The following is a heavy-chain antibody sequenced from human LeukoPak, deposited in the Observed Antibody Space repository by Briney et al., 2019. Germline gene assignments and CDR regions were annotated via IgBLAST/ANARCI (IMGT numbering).Heavy chain of an antibody. CDR1: GGSFSGYY. Sequence: SETLSLTCAVHGGSFSGYYWSWVRQPPGKGLQWIGEINHSGHTNYNPSLKSRVSISVDTSKNRFSLRLSSVTAADTALYFCARGWSETTIYYFFMAVWGQGTTVTVSS. CDR2: INHSGHT. J-gene: IGHJ6*03. V-gene: IGHV4-34*01. D-gene: IGHD3-3*01. CDR3: ARGWSETTIYYFFMAV.